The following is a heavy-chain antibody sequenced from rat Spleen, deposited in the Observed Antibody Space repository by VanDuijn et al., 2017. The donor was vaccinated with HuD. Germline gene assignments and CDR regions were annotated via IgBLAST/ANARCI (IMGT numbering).Heavy chain of an antibody. J-gene: IGHJ2*01. V-gene: IGHV5-20*01. D-gene: IGHD1-12*02. CDR3: TTRFGYYDGSYYGD. CDR1: GFTFSDYN. CDR2: ITNSGGST. Sequence: EVQLVESGGGLVQPGRSLKVSCAASGFTFSDYNMAWVRQAPKKGLEWVASITNSGGSTYYRDSLKGRFTISRDNAKSTLHLQMDSLRSEDTSTYYCTTRFGYYDGSYYGDWGQGVMVTVSS.